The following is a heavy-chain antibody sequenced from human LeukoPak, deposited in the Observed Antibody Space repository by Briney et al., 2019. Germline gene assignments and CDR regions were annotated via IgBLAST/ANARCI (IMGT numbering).Heavy chain of an antibody. CDR3: ARGEGVNYRYSGFGYFNAVDY. CDR1: GYTFTGYY. CDR2: INPNSGGT. D-gene: IGHD3-16*02. Sequence: ASVTVSCKASGYTFTGYYMHWVRQAPGQGLEWMGWINPNSGGTKYAQKLLGRVTVTRDPSISTAYMQLSRLRSDDTAVYYCARGEGVNYRYSGFGYFNAVDYWGQGTLVTVSS. V-gene: IGHV1-2*02. J-gene: IGHJ4*02.